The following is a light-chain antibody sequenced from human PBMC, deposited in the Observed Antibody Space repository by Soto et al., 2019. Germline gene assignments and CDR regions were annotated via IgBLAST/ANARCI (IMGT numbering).Light chain of an antibody. Sequence: EIVLTQSPATMSLSPGERATLSCRASQSVSSYLAWYQQKPGQAPRLLIYDASTRATGIPARFRGSRSGTDFTLTISSLEPEDFADYYCQQRSNWPPYTFGQGTKLEIK. J-gene: IGKJ2*01. CDR3: QQRSNWPPYT. CDR2: DAS. V-gene: IGKV3-11*01. CDR1: QSVSSY.